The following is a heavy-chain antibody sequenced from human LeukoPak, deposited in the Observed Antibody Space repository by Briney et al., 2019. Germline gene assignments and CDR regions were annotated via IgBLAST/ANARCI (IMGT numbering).Heavy chain of an antibody. CDR2: INGGSGNT. CDR3: ANPRYDSSGYYYVN. CDR1: GYTFIDYT. V-gene: IGHV1-3*01. Sequence: ASVKVSCKASGYTFIDYTMHWLRQAPGQRLDWMGWINGGSGNTKYSPEFQGRVTITRDTSASTGYMELSSLRSEDTAVYYCANPRYDSSGYYYVNWGQGTLVTVSS. J-gene: IGHJ4*02. D-gene: IGHD3-22*01.